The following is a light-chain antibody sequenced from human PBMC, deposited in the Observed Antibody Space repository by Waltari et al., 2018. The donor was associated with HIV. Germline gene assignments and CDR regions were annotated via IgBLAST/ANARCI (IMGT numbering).Light chain of an antibody. CDR3: MQALQAPST. V-gene: IGKV2-28*01. Sequence: DIVMTQSPLSLPVTPGEPASISCRSSQSLLHSNGYKYLDWYLQKTGQSPQLLCYLGSTRASGVPDRFSGSGSGTDFTLNISRVEAEDVGVYYCMQALQAPSTFGGGTKVEMK. J-gene: IGKJ4*01. CDR2: LGS. CDR1: QSLLHSNGYKY.